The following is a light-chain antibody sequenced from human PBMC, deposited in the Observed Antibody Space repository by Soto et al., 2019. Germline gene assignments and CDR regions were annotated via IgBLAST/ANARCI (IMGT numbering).Light chain of an antibody. J-gene: IGKJ2*01. CDR2: SAS. CDR3: QQSFSAPRT. V-gene: IGKV1-39*01. Sequence: DIQMSQSPSSLSASVGDSVTITCRASETMIDYLNWYQQQPGEAPKHLIFSASSLHSGVPSRFRGSGSGTHFTLTISSLQPEDFATYFCQQSFSAPRTFGQGTKLQAK. CDR1: ETMIDY.